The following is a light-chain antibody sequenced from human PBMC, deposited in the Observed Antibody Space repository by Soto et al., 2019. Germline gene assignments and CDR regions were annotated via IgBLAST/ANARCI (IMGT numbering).Light chain of an antibody. CDR2: DAS. CDR1: QSIGYY. V-gene: IGKV3-11*01. CDR3: QQRGNWPPTWT. J-gene: IGKJ1*01. Sequence: EIALTQSPATLSLSPGERATLSCRASQSIGYYLAWYQEKPGQAPRLLIYDASIRATGIPARFSGSWSGTDFTLTINGLEPEDSAVYYCQQRGNWPPTWTFGQGTKVEIK.